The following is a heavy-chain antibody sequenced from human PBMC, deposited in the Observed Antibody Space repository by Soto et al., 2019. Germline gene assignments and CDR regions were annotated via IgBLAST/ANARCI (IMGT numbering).Heavy chain of an antibody. J-gene: IGHJ4*02. CDR2: TYYRSKWYY. CDR1: GDSVSSDIAA. V-gene: IGHV6-1*01. CDR3: ARALALLWAFDF. D-gene: IGHD1-26*01. Sequence: SQTLSLTCAISGDSVSSDIAAWAWIRQSPSRGLEWLGRTYYRSKWYYDYAVSVKSRVIINPDTSKNQFSLQLNSVTPEDTALYLCARALALLWAFDFWGQGIMVPFSS.